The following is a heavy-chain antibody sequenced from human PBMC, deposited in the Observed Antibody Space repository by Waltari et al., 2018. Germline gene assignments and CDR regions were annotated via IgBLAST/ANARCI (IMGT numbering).Heavy chain of an antibody. V-gene: IGHV3-7*01. J-gene: IGHJ3*02. CDR1: GFIFSDYW. CDR2: INQDGSER. CDR3: ARSIALGI. D-gene: IGHD6-19*01. Sequence: EERLIQSGGGLVQPGGSLRLSCVASGFIFSDYWMSWVRQTPERGVEWVANINQDGSERHYLDSVNGRFFIYRNQAKNSVYLQMNSLRSEDTGVYYCARSIALGIGGQGTVVVVSS.